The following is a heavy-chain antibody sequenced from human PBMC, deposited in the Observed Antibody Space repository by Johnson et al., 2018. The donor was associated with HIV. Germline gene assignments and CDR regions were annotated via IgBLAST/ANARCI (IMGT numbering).Heavy chain of an antibody. Sequence: QDGSETHYVDSVKGRFTISRDNAKNSLYLQMNSLRAEDTAVYYCARGWDAFDIWGQGTMVTVSS. J-gene: IGHJ3*02. V-gene: IGHV3-7*03. D-gene: IGHD5-24*01. CDR3: ARGWDAFDI. CDR2: QDGSET.